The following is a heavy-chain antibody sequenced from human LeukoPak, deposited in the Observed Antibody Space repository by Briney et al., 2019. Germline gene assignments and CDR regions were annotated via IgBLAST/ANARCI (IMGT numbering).Heavy chain of an antibody. CDR2: MNPNSGNT. V-gene: IGHV1-8*01. CDR1: GYTFTSYD. D-gene: IGHD2-2*01. CDR3: ARGKNVRGYCSSTSCAHNYYGMDV. Sequence: VASVKVSCKSSGYTFTSYDINWVRQATGQELEWMGWMNPNSGNTGYAQKFQGRVTMTRNTSISTAYMELSSLRSEDTAVYYCARGKNVRGYCSSTSCAHNYYGMDVWGQGTTVTVSS. J-gene: IGHJ6*02.